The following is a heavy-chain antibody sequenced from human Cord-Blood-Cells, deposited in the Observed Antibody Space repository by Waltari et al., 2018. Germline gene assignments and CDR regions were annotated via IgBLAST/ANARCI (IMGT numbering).Heavy chain of an antibody. Sequence: EVQLLASGGAGVQPGRSLTPACAASGFPFGDSAIPWVLQAPGKGMEWGSSISLDSGSIGYADAVKGRFTISQDNAKNSLLLQMNSPRAEDTGLYYWAKEDGAFDIWGQGTMVTVSS. CDR3: AKEDGAFDI. CDR1: GFPFGDSA. V-gene: IGHV3-9*01. J-gene: IGHJ3*02. CDR2: ISLDSGSI.